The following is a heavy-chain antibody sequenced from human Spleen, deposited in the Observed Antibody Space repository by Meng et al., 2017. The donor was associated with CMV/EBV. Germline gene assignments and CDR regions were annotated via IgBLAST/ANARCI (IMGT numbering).Heavy chain of an antibody. V-gene: IGHV4-30-4*08. J-gene: IGHJ4*02. Sequence: VRRKRSGPGLVKPSQTLSLTFTVSGCSISSGDYDWSWIRQPPGKGLEWIGEINHSGSTNYNPSLKSRVTISVDTSKNQFSLKLSSVTAADTAVYYCARGPRTRFGERLDYWGQGTLVTVSS. CDR2: INHSGST. CDR1: GCSISSGDYD. D-gene: IGHD3-10*02. CDR3: ARGPRTRFGERLDY.